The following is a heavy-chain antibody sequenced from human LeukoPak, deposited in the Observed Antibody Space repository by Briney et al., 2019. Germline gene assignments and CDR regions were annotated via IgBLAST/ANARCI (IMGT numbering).Heavy chain of an antibody. Sequence: SETLSLTCTVSGGSISSGGYYWSWIRQPPGKGLEWIGYIYHSGSTYYNPSLKSRVTISVDRSKNQFSLKLSSVTAADTAVYYCARRWELLPDYYYYGMDVWGQGTTVTVSS. D-gene: IGHD1-26*01. CDR2: IYHSGST. V-gene: IGHV4-30-2*01. J-gene: IGHJ6*02. CDR3: ARRWELLPDYYYYGMDV. CDR1: GGSISSGGYY.